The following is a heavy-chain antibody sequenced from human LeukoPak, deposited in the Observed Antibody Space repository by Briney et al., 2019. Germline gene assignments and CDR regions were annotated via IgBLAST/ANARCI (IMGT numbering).Heavy chain of an antibody. D-gene: IGHD2-15*01. CDR3: VSTPPDY. Sequence: GGSLRLSCAASGFTFSDHYMDWVRRAPGKGLEWVGRIRNKANSYTTEYAASVKGRFSVSRDDSKNSLYLQMNSLKTEDTAVYYCVSTPPDYWGQGTLVTVSS. J-gene: IGHJ4*02. CDR2: IRNKANSYTT. V-gene: IGHV3-72*01. CDR1: GFTFSDHY.